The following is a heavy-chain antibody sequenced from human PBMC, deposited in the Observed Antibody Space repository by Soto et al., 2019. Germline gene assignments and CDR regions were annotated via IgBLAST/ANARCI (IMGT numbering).Heavy chain of an antibody. CDR1: GFTVNSNY. V-gene: IGHV3-23*01. J-gene: IGHJ4*02. D-gene: IGHD2-8*01. Sequence: PGGSLRLSCAASGFTVNSNYMSWVRQAPGKGLEWVSAISGSGGSTYYADSVKGRFTISRDNSKNTLYLQMNSLRAEDTAVYYCAKARVMVYAPDSVDYWGQGTLVTVSS. CDR2: ISGSGGST. CDR3: AKARVMVYAPDSVDY.